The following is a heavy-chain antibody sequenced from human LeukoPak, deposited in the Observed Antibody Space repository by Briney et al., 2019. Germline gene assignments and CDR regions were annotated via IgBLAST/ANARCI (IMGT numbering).Heavy chain of an antibody. CDR3: ARQTLRIAVADPLRGAFDI. Sequence: PGESLKISCKGSGYSFTSYWIGWVRQMPGKGLEWMGIIYPGDSDTRYSPSFQGQVTISADKSISTAYLQWSSLKASDTAMYYCARQTLRIAVADPLRGAFDIWGQGTMVTVSS. CDR2: IYPGDSDT. V-gene: IGHV5-51*01. D-gene: IGHD6-19*01. J-gene: IGHJ3*02. CDR1: GYSFTSYW.